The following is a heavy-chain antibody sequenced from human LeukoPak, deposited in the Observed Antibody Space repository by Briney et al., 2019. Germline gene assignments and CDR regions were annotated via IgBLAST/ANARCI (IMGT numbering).Heavy chain of an antibody. Sequence: PSETLSLTCAVSGYSISSGYYWGWIRQPPGKGLEWIGSIYHSGSTFYNPSLKSRLTISVETSKNQFSLKLSSVTAADTAVYYCVKHVYNDYVYPFDYWGQGTLVTVSS. V-gene: IGHV4-38-2*01. J-gene: IGHJ4*02. CDR1: GYSISSGYY. D-gene: IGHD5-24*01. CDR3: VKHVYNDYVYPFDY. CDR2: IYHSGST.